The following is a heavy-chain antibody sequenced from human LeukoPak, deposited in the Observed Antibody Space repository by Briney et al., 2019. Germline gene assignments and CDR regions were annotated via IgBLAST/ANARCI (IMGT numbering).Heavy chain of an antibody. D-gene: IGHD6-19*01. J-gene: IGHJ4*02. CDR2: ISGSSSII. CDR3: AREPKQWLTPIDY. V-gene: IGHV3-48*04. CDR1: EFTFINYG. Sequence: GGSLRLSCVASEFTFINYGMNWVRQAPGKGLEWVSYISGSSSIIYYADSVKGRFTISRDNAKNSVYLQMNSLRAEDTAVYYCAREPKQWLTPIDYWGQGTLVTVSS.